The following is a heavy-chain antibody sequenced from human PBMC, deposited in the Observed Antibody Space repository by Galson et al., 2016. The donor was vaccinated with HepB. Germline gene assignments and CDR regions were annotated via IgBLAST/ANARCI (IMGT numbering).Heavy chain of an antibody. D-gene: IGHD6-19*01. CDR3: ARFTQEWLDRVYYFDY. CDR2: ISGDGGST. V-gene: IGHV3-23*01. Sequence: SLRLSCAASGFTFGDYAMNWFRQAPGKGLEWVSAISGDGGSTYYAGSVQGRFTSSGDRSTNTMYLQMNSLRTDDTAVYYCARFTQEWLDRVYYFDYWGQGTLVTVSS. J-gene: IGHJ4*02. CDR1: GFTFGDYA.